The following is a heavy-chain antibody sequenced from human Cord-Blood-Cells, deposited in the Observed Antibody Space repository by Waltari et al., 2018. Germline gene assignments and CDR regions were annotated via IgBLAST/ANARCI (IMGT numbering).Heavy chain of an antibody. Sequence: QVQLVESGGGVVQPGRSLRLSCAASGFTFSSYAMHWVRQAPGQGVEGVAVISYDGSNKYSAGSVKGRFTISRDKSKNTVYLQMNSLRAEDTAVYYCARGPEGLQLDYWGQGTLVTVSS. CDR3: ARGPEGLQLDY. D-gene: IGHD4-4*01. V-gene: IGHV3-30-3*01. CDR2: ISYDGSNK. J-gene: IGHJ4*02. CDR1: GFTFSSYA.